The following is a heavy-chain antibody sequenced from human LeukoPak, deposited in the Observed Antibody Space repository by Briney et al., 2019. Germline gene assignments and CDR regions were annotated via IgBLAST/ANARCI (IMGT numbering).Heavy chain of an antibody. V-gene: IGHV3-30-3*01. D-gene: IGHD3-22*01. Sequence: GGSLRLSCGASGFTFSSYAMHWVRQAPGKGLEWVAVISYDGSNKYYADSVKGRFTIYRDNSKNTLYLQMNSLRAEDTAVYYCARGSGYYSYFDYWGQGTLVTVSS. CDR2: ISYDGSNK. CDR3: ARGSGYYSYFDY. CDR1: GFTFSSYA. J-gene: IGHJ4*02.